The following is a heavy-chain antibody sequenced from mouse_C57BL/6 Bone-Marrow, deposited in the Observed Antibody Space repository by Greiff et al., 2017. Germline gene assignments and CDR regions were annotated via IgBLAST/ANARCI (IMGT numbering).Heavy chain of an antibody. CDR2: ISNGGGST. CDR1: GFTFSDYY. D-gene: IGHD1-1*01. J-gene: IGHJ2*01. Sequence: EVKLVESGGGLVQPGGSLKLSCAASGFTFSDYYMYWVRQTPEKRLEWVAYISNGGGSTYYPDTVKGRFTISRDNAKNTLYLQMSRLKSEDTAMYYCARRRDYYGSSYFDYWGQGTTLTVSS. V-gene: IGHV5-12*01. CDR3: ARRRDYYGSSYFDY.